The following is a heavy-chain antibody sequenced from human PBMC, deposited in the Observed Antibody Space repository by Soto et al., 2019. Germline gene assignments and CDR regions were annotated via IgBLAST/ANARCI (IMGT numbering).Heavy chain of an antibody. V-gene: IGHV3-33*01. D-gene: IGHD2-8*01. CDR3: ARDIGVNGCDLDY. CDR1: GYTFRNYG. CDR2: IWYDGSKR. Sequence: QVQLVESGGGVVQPGTSLRVSCVTSGYTFRNYGMHWVRQAPGQGLEWVAVIWYDGSKRYYSDSVKGRFTISRDDSKNTLYLQLSSLRAEDTAVYYCARDIGVNGCDLDYWGLGTLVTVSS. J-gene: IGHJ4*02.